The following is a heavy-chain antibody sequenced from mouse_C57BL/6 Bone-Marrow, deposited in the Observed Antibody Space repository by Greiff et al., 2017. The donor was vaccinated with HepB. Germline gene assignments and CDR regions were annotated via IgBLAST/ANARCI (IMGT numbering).Heavy chain of an antibody. CDR1: GYTFTSYW. CDR3: ARGPY. Sequence: QVQLKQPGAELVMPGASVKLSCKASGYTFTSYWMHWVKQRPGQGLEWIGEIDPSDSYTNYNQKFKGKSTLTVDKSSSTAYMQLSSLTSEDSAVYYCARGPYWGQGTLFTVSA. V-gene: IGHV1-69*01. CDR2: IDPSDSYT. J-gene: IGHJ3*01.